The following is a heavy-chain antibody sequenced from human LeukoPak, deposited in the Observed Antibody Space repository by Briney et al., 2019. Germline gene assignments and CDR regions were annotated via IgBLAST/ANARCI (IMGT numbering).Heavy chain of an antibody. Sequence: GGSLRLSCAASGFTFSSYGMHWVRQSPGKGLEWVAVISYDGSNIYYADSVKGRFPISRDNSKNTLYLQMNSLRAEDTAVYYCAKDRGLWFPHGMDVWGQGTTVTVSS. CDR1: GFTFSSYG. V-gene: IGHV3-30*18. CDR3: AKDRGLWFPHGMDV. J-gene: IGHJ6*02. CDR2: ISYDGSNI. D-gene: IGHD3-10*01.